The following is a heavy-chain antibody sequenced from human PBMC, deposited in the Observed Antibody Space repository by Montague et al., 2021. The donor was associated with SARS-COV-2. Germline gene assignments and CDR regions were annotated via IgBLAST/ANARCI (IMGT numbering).Heavy chain of an antibody. D-gene: IGHD3-9*01. CDR2: IYFSGSA. J-gene: IGHJ4*02. V-gene: IGHV4-39*07. Sequence: SETLSLTCSVSGGQFIRSSHYWAWIRQAPGRGLEWIGNIYFSGSANSNPSLRSRLTLSLDMSRAQFSLELRAVTASATALYYWARASRGVPDWDFFDSWGQGLLVAVSS. CDR3: ARASRGVPDWDFFDS. CDR1: GGQFIRSSHY.